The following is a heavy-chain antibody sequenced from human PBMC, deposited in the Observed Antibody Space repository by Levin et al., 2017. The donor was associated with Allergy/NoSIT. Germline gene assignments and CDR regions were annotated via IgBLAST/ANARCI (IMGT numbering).Heavy chain of an antibody. CDR3: ARDRAPSGFDAFDI. V-gene: IGHV4-59*01. Sequence: SQTLSLTCTVSVFPLRPSSFLFLLPPPFQGLEWIGFIYYTGTTYYNPSLKSRVTISVDNSKNQFSLKLNSVTAADTAVYYCARDRAPSGFDAFDIWGLGTLVTVSS. CDR1: VFPLRPSS. D-gene: IGHD7-27*01. J-gene: IGHJ3*02. CDR2: IYYTGTT.